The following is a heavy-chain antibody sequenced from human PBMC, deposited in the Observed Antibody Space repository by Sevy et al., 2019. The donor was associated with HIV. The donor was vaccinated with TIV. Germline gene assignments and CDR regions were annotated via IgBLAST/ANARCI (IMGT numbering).Heavy chain of an antibody. CDR3: ARGAVDCSGGSCYSWFWFDP. CDR1: GGTFSSYA. Sequence: ASVKVSCKASGGTFSSYAISWLRQAPGQGLEWMGGIIPIFGTANYAQKFQGRVTITADESTSTAYMELSSLRSEDTAVYYCARGAVDCSGGSCYSWFWFDPWGQGTLVTVSS. V-gene: IGHV1-69*13. D-gene: IGHD2-15*01. J-gene: IGHJ5*02. CDR2: IIPIFGTA.